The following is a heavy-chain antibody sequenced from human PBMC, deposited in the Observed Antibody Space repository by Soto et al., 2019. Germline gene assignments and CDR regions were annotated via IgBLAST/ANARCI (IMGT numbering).Heavy chain of an antibody. D-gene: IGHD3-22*01. CDR3: AARLYDSSGYYLPPLIDY. Sequence: ASVKVSCKVSGYTLTELSMHWVRQAPGKGLEWMGGFDPEDGETIYAQKFQGRVTMTEDTSTDTAYMELSSLRSEDTAVYYCAARLYDSSGYYLPPLIDYWGQGTQVTVSS. V-gene: IGHV1-24*01. CDR2: FDPEDGET. CDR1: GYTLTELS. J-gene: IGHJ4*02.